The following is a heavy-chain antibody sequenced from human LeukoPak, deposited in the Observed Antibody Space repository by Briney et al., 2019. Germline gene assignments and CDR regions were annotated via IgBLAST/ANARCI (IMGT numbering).Heavy chain of an antibody. CDR3: ARVLTYGNFDY. Sequence: ASVKVSCKASGYTFTSYDINWVRQATGQGLEWMGWMNPNSGYTGYAQQFQGRVTFTRSTSISTAYMELSSLRSDDTAVYYCARVLTYGNFDYWGQGTLVTVSS. CDR1: GYTFTSYD. CDR2: MNPNSGYT. V-gene: IGHV1-8*01. J-gene: IGHJ4*02. D-gene: IGHD1-1*01.